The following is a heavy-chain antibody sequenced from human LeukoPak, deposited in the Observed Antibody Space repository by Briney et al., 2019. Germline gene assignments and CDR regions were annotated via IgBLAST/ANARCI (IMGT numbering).Heavy chain of an antibody. V-gene: IGHV3-21*01. Sequence: GGSLRLSCAASGFTFSSYSMNWVRQAPGKGLEWVSSISSSSSYIYYADSVKGRFTISRDNARNSLYLQMNSLRDEDTAVYYCARVGTLVRGVIGDYFSGMDVWGQGTTVTVSS. D-gene: IGHD3-10*01. J-gene: IGHJ6*02. CDR3: ARVGTLVRGVIGDYFSGMDV. CDR1: GFTFSSYS. CDR2: ISSSSSYI.